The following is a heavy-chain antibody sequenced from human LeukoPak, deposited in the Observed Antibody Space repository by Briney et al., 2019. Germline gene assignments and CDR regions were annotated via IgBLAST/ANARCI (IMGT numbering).Heavy chain of an antibody. CDR1: GFTFDDYA. Sequence: GRSLRLSCAASGFTFDDYAMHWVRQAPGKGLEWVSGISWNSGSIGYADSVKGRFTISRDNAKNSLYLQMNSLRAEDTALYYCAGHRYCSGGSCSNADYWGQGTLVTVSS. CDR2: ISWNSGSI. CDR3: AGHRYCSGGSCSNADY. V-gene: IGHV3-9*01. J-gene: IGHJ4*02. D-gene: IGHD2-15*01.